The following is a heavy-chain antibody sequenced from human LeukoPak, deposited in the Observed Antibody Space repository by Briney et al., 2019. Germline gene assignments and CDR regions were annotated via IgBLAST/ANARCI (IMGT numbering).Heavy chain of an antibody. CDR2: IRYDGSNK. D-gene: IGHD3-10*01. V-gene: IGHV3-30*02. CDR3: ARTVRNYGSSLAD. J-gene: IGHJ4*02. CDR1: GFTFSSYG. Sequence: PGGSLRLSCAASGFTFSSYGMHWVRQAPGKGLEWVAFIRYDGSNKYYADSVKGRFTISRDNSKNTLYLQMNSLRAEDTAIYYCARTVRNYGSSLADWGQGTLVTVSS.